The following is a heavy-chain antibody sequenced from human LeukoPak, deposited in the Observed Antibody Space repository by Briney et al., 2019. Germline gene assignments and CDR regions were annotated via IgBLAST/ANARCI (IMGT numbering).Heavy chain of an antibody. J-gene: IGHJ6*02. V-gene: IGHV1-46*01. CDR3: ARERTRSLTIFGVVTEAYYYYGMDV. CDR2: INPSGGST. CDR1: GYTFTSYY. Sequence: ASVKVSCKASGYTFTSYYMHWVRQAPGQGLEWMGIINPSGGSTSYAQKFQGRVTMTRDTSTSIVYMELSSLRSEDTAVYYCARERTRSLTIFGVVTEAYYYYGMDVWGQGTTVTVSS. D-gene: IGHD3-3*01.